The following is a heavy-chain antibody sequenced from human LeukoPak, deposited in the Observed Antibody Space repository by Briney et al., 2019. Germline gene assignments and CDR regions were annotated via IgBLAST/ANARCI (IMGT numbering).Heavy chain of an antibody. CDR1: GFTFSDYY. Sequence: PGGSLRLSCAASGFTFSDYYMSWIRQAPGKGLEWVSYISSSGSTIYYADSVKGRFTISRDNSKNTLYLQMDSLRAEDTAVYYCAREATLEWLPNDAFDIWGQGTMVTVSS. J-gene: IGHJ3*02. CDR2: ISSSGSTI. CDR3: AREATLEWLPNDAFDI. D-gene: IGHD3-3*01. V-gene: IGHV3-11*04.